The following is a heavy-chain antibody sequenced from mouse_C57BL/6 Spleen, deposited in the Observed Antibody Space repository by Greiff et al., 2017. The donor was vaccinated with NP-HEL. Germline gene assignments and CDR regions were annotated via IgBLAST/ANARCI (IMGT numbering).Heavy chain of an antibody. CDR3: ASYYSNYDAMDY. V-gene: IGHV5-6*01. CDR1: GFTFSSYG. CDR2: ISSGGSYT. J-gene: IGHJ4*01. D-gene: IGHD2-5*01. Sequence: LVESGGDLVKPGGSLKLSCAASGFTFSSYGMSWVRQTPDKRLEWVATISSGGSYTYYPDSVKGRFTISRDNAKNTLYLQMSSLKSEDTAMYYCASYYSNYDAMDYWGQGTSVTVSS.